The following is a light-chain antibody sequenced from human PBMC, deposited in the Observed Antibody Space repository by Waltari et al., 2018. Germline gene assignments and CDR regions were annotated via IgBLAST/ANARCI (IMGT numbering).Light chain of an antibody. CDR1: QSISSW. J-gene: IGKJ2*01. Sequence: DIQMTQSPSTLSASVGDRVTITCRASQSISSWLAWYQQKPGKAPNLLIYQASSLESGVPSSFSGSGSVTELTLTISSLQPDDFATYYCQQYNSYPYTFGQGTKLEIK. CDR3: QQYNSYPYT. CDR2: QAS. V-gene: IGKV1-5*03.